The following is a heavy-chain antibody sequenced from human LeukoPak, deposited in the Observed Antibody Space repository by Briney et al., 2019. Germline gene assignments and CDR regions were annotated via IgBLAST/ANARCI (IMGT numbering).Heavy chain of an antibody. J-gene: IGHJ1*01. CDR3: ARGPRRYCGGDCYWYFQH. D-gene: IGHD2-21*02. V-gene: IGHV3-30*04. CDR2: ISYDGSNK. CDR1: GFTFSSYA. Sequence: GGSLRLSCAASGFTFSSYAMHWVRQAPGKGLEWVAVISYDGSNKHYADSVKGRFTISRDNSKNTLYLQMNSLRAEDTAVYYCARGPRRYCGGDCYWYFQHWGQGTLVTVSS.